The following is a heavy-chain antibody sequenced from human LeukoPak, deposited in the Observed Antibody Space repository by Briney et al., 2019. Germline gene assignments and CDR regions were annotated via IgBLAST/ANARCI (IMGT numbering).Heavy chain of an antibody. V-gene: IGHV3-30*04. Sequence: GGSLRLSCAASGFTFSSYAMHWVRQAPGKGLEWVAVISYDGSNKYYADSVKGRFTISRDNSKNTLYLQMNSLRAEDTAVYYCARDYEYSSLFDPWGQGTLVTVSS. CDR2: ISYDGSNK. CDR3: ARDYEYSSLFDP. D-gene: IGHD6-6*01. J-gene: IGHJ5*02. CDR1: GFTFSSYA.